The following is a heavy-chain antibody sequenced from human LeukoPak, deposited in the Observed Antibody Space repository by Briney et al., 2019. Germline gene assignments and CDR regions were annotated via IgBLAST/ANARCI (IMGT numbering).Heavy chain of an antibody. CDR3: ARVRCSGDSCYWFDAFDI. J-gene: IGHJ3*02. Sequence: SETLSLTCTVSGGSISSYYWSWIRQPAGKGLEWIGRIYTSGSTNYNPSLKSRVTMSVDTSKNQFSLKLSSVTAADTAVYYCARVRCSGDSCYWFDAFDIWGQGTMVTVSS. V-gene: IGHV4-4*07. CDR1: GGSISSYY. CDR2: IYTSGST. D-gene: IGHD2-15*01.